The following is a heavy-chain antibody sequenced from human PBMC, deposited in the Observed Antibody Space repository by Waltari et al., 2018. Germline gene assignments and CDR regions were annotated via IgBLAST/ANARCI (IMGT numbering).Heavy chain of an antibody. Sequence: QVQLQESGPGLVKPSQTLSLTCTVSGGSISSGSYYWSWIRQPAGKGLEWIGRIYTSGSTNYTPSLKSRVTISVDTSKNQFSLKLSSVTAADTAVYYCARGEDYDFWSGYSGFDYWGQGTLVTVSS. CDR1: GGSISSGSYY. J-gene: IGHJ4*02. CDR3: ARGEDYDFWSGYSGFDY. CDR2: IYTSGST. V-gene: IGHV4-61*02. D-gene: IGHD3-3*01.